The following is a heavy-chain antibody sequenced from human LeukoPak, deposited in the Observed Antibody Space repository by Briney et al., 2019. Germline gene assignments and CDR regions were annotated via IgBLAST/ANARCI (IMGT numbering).Heavy chain of an antibody. Sequence: GSLRLSCAVSGFIFIGFAMHWVRQAPGKGLEWVAIISYDGSSNYYADSVKGRFTISRDNSKNTLYLQMNSLRAEDTAVYYCARARGLFGEEQFLFDYWGQGTLVTVSS. CDR3: ARARGLFGEEQFLFDY. J-gene: IGHJ4*02. V-gene: IGHV3-30-3*01. CDR1: GFIFIGFA. D-gene: IGHD3-10*02. CDR2: ISYDGSSN.